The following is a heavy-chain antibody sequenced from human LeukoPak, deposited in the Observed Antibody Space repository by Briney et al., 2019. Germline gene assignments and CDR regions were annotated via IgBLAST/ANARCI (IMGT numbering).Heavy chain of an antibody. Sequence: SETLSLTCTVCRGTIRRGGCYWSWIRQHPGKALEWLGYIFYSGCPYYYPYLKGRVTISVVTSKIQFYLKLSSVTAADTAVYYCARGGFGGYYFDYGGQGTLVTVSS. CDR3: ARGGFGGYYFDY. V-gene: IGHV4-31*03. J-gene: IGHJ4*02. D-gene: IGHD3-10*01. CDR1: RGTIRRGGCY. CDR2: IFYSGCP.